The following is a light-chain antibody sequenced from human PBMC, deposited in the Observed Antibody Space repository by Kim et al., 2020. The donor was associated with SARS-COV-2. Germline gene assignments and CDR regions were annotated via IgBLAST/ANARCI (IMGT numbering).Light chain of an antibody. V-gene: IGKV3-15*01. J-gene: IGKJ2*03. CDR2: GAS. CDR3: QQYNNWPNS. CDR1: QSVSRN. Sequence: SGSPGERATLSCRASQSVSRNLAWYQQKPGQAPRLLIYGASTRATGIPARFSGSGSGTEFTLTISSLQSEDFAVYYCQQYNNWPNSFGQGTKLEI.